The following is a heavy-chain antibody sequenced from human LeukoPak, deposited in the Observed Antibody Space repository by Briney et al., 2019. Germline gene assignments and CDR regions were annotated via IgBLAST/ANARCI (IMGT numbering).Heavy chain of an antibody. V-gene: IGHV3-23*01. CDR1: GFTFSSSA. J-gene: IGHJ4*02. D-gene: IGHD6-19*01. CDR2: ISGSGGST. CDR3: AKDVAGYSSGWYLDY. Sequence: GGSLRLSCAASGFTFSSSAMSWVRQAPGKGLEWVSAISGSGGSTYYADSVKGRFTISRDNSKNTLYLQMNSLRAEDTAVYYCAKDVAGYSSGWYLDYWGQGTLVTVSS.